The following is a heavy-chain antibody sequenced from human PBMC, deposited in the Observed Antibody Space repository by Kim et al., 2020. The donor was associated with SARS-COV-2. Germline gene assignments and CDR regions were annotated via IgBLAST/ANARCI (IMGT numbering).Heavy chain of an antibody. J-gene: IGHJ6*02. D-gene: IGHD1-26*01. Sequence: SETLFLTCTVSGGSISSSSYYWGWIRQPPGKGLEWIGSIYYSGSTYYNPSLKSRVTISVDTSKNQFSLKLSSVTAADTAVYYCARQSSGSLNFYYYGMDVWGQGTTVTVSS. CDR3: ARQSSGSLNFYYYGMDV. V-gene: IGHV4-39*01. CDR2: IYYSGST. CDR1: GGSISSSSYY.